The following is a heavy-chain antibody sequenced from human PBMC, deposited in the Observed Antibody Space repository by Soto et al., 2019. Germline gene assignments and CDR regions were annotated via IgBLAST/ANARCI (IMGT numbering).Heavy chain of an antibody. CDR2: INQDGNED. CDR3: ARTGDGHHDFLDY. Sequence: GGSLRLSCAASGFTFSSYWMNWVRQAPGKGLEWVANINQDGNEDNLLDSVKGRFTISRDNAKNSLSLQMNSLRVGDTAVYYCARTGDGHHDFLDYWGQGALVTVSS. V-gene: IGHV3-7*01. D-gene: IGHD1-1*01. J-gene: IGHJ4*02. CDR1: GFTFSSYW.